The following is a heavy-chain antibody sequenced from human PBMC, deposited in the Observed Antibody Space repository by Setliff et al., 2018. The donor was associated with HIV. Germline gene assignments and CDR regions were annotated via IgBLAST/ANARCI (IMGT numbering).Heavy chain of an antibody. V-gene: IGHV1-8*02. CDR2: ISAYNGNT. CDR1: CYTFTSYG. D-gene: IGHD5-12*01. CDR3: ARGSRGYSAYDVGRFVS. J-gene: IGHJ4*02. Sequence: ASVKVSCKASCYTFTSYGISWVRQAPGQGLEWMGWISAYNGNTGHAPKFQGRVTMTKNTSINTAYMELNSLRSEDTAMYYCARGSRGYSAYDVGRFVSWGQGTLVTVSS.